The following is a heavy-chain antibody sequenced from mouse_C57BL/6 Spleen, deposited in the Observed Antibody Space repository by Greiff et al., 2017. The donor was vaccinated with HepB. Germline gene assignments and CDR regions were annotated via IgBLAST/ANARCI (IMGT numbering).Heavy chain of an antibody. CDR3: ARIDYYGSSYWYFDV. CDR1: GFSLSTFGMG. Sequence: QVTLKESGPGILQPSQTLSLTCSFSGFSLSTFGMGVGWIRQPSGKGLEWLAHIWWDDDKYYNPALKSRLTISKDTSKNKVFLKIANVDTADTATYYCARIDYYGSSYWYFDVWGTGTTVTVSS. J-gene: IGHJ1*03. CDR2: IWWDDDK. D-gene: IGHD1-1*01. V-gene: IGHV8-8*01.